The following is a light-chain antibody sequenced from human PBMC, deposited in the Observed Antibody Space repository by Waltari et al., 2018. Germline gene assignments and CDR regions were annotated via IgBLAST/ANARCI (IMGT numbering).Light chain of an antibody. Sequence: QSALTQPASVSGSPGQSITISCTGTSSDVGNYNLVSWYQQHPGKAPKLMVYEVSQRPAGVSNRFSGSKSGNTASLTISGIQPEDETDYYCCSYAGHSTYVFGTGTKVTVL. J-gene: IGLJ1*01. V-gene: IGLV2-23*02. CDR2: EVS. CDR1: SSDVGNYNL. CDR3: CSYAGHSTYV.